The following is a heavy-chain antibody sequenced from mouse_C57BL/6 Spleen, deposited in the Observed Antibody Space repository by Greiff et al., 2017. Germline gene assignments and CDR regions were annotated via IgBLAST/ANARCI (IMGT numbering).Heavy chain of an antibody. D-gene: IGHD1-2*01. J-gene: IGHJ4*01. V-gene: IGHV1-53*01. CDR1: GYNFTSYW. Sequence: QVQLQQPGTELVKSGASVKLSCKASGYNFTSYWMHWVKQRPGQGLEWVGNIIPSNGGTNYNEKFKSKATLTVDKSSSTVYMQRSSLTSEDSAVYYCARHYYGSMDYWGQGTSVTVSS. CDR2: IIPSNGGT. CDR3: ARHYYGSMDY.